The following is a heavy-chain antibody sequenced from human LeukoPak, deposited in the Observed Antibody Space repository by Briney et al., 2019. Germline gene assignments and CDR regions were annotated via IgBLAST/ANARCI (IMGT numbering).Heavy chain of an antibody. V-gene: IGHV3-9*01. CDR2: ISWNSGSI. D-gene: IGHD6-19*01. J-gene: IGHJ4*02. CDR1: GFTFDDYA. Sequence: QPGRSLRLSCAASGFTFDDYAMHWVRQAPGKGLEWVSGISWNSGSIGYADSVKGRFTISRDNAKNSLYLQMNSLRAEDTALYYCAKVGGSSGWYEVGYYFDYWGQGTLVTVSS. CDR3: AKVGGSSGWYEVGYYFDY.